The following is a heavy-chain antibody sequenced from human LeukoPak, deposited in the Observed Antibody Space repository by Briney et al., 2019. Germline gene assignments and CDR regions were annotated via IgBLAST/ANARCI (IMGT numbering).Heavy chain of an antibody. CDR3: ASSGYCSSTSCSLNWFDP. Sequence: GGALRLSCADSGFTFSSYWMHWVRQAPATGLVWVSRINSDGSSTSYADSVKGRFTISRDNAKNTLYLQMNSLRAEDTSVYYCASSGYCSSTSCSLNWFDPWGKGTRVTVSS. CDR1: GFTFSSYW. J-gene: IGHJ5*02. V-gene: IGHV3-74*01. D-gene: IGHD2-2*01. CDR2: INSDGSST.